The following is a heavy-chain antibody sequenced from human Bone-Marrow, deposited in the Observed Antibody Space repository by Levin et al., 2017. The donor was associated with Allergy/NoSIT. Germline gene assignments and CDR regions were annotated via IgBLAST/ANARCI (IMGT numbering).Heavy chain of an antibody. CDR1: GYSFSGYD. D-gene: IGHD2/OR15-2a*01. CDR2: TAPNRGGT. V-gene: IGHV1-2*02. CDR3: ARGYEYAPKGGMDV. Sequence: ASVKVSCKASGYSFSGYDIHWVRQAPGQGLEGRGWTAPNRGGTKYAQKFQGRVTMTRETFMTTAYMELSRLRADEWAGYYCARGYEYAPKGGMDVWGQGTTVTVSS. J-gene: IGHJ6*02.